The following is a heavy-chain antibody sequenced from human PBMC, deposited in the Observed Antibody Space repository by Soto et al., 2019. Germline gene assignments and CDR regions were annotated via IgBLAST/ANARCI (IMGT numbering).Heavy chain of an antibody. V-gene: IGHV4-4*07. J-gene: IGHJ4*02. CDR3: ARMGLLYYFDI. Sequence: SETLSLTCTVSGDSISGYYWSWIRQPAGKGLEWIGRIYTAENTNYKSSLKSRVTMSVDTSKNLFSLRLNSVTAADTAVYYCARMGLLYYFDIWGKGTMVTVSS. CDR1: GDSISGYY. D-gene: IGHD1-26*01. CDR2: IYTAENT.